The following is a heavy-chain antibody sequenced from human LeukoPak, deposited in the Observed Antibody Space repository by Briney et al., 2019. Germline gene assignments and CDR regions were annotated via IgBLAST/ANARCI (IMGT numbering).Heavy chain of an antibody. CDR1: GFTFSSYS. V-gene: IGHV3-21*01. CDR3: ARDVMTTVTTTPDFDY. D-gene: IGHD4-17*01. J-gene: IGHJ4*02. CDR2: ISSSSSYI. Sequence: GGSLRLSCAASGFTFSSYSMNWVRQAPGKGLEWVSSISSSSSYIYYADSVKGRFTISRDNAKNSLYLQMNSLRAEDTAVYYCARDVMTTVTTTPDFDYWGQGTLVTVSS.